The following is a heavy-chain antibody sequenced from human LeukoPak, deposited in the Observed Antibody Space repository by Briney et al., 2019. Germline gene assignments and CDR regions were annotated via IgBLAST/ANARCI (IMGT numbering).Heavy chain of an antibody. D-gene: IGHD2-21*01. J-gene: IGHJ4*02. CDR3: ATADERFSRAFPR. Sequence: ASVKVSCKVSGYTLTELSMHWVRQAPGKGLEWMGGFDPEDGETIYAQKFRGRVTMTEDTSTDTAYMELSSLRSEDTAVYYCATADERFSRAFPRWGQGTLVTVSS. CDR2: FDPEDGET. V-gene: IGHV1-24*01. CDR1: GYTLTELS.